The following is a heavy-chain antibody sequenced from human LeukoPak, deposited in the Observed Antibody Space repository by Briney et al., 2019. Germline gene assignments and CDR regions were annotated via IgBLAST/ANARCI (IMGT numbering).Heavy chain of an antibody. V-gene: IGHV1-2*02. Sequence: ASVKVSCKASGYTFTGYYMHWVRQAPGQGLEWMGWINPNSGGTNYAQKFQGRVTMTRDTSISTAYMELSRLRSDDTAVYYCARDTDSSGYYEGSVDYWGQGTLVTVCS. D-gene: IGHD3-22*01. CDR3: ARDTDSSGYYEGSVDY. J-gene: IGHJ4*02. CDR1: GYTFTGYY. CDR2: INPNSGGT.